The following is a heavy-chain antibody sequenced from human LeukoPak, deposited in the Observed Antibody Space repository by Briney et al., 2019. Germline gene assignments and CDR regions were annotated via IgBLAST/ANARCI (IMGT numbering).Heavy chain of an antibody. CDR1: GDSIGSSSYY. CDR3: ARVPARSSGWYPIGEWSAFDI. V-gene: IGHV4-39*07. Sequence: SETLSLTCTVSGDSIGSSSYYWGWIRQPPGKGLEWIGSIYYSGSTYYNPSLKSRVTISVDTSKNQFSLKLSSVTAADTAVYYCARVPARSSGWYPIGEWSAFDIWGQGTMVTVSS. J-gene: IGHJ3*02. CDR2: IYYSGST. D-gene: IGHD6-19*01.